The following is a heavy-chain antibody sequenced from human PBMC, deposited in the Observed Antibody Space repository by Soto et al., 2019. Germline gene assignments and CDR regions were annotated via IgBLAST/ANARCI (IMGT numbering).Heavy chain of an antibody. Sequence: PSETLSLTCTVSVGFVSSSSYSWGWIRQSPGKGLEWIGTMYSSENTYYNPSLLSRVTISVDTSKNEFSLRLSSVTAADTAVYYCARLNGYCISTNCHGYYGMDVWGQGTTVTVSS. D-gene: IGHD2-2*03. CDR1: VGFVSSSSYS. CDR2: MYSSENT. CDR3: ARLNGYCISTNCHGYYGMDV. V-gene: IGHV4-39*01. J-gene: IGHJ6*02.